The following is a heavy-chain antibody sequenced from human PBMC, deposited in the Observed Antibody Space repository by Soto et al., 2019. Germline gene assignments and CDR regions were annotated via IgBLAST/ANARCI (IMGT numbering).Heavy chain of an antibody. V-gene: IGHV3-11*01. CDR2: ISNNAGTI. CDR1: GITFSDYY. Sequence: QVVLVESGGGLVKPGGSLRLSCAASGITFSDYYMSWIRQAPGKGLEWLSFISNNAGTIYYADSVKGRFIISRDNAKNSLYLQMNSLRAEDTAVYYCARLMSRTFDIWGQGTMVTVSS. CDR3: ARLMSRTFDI. J-gene: IGHJ3*02.